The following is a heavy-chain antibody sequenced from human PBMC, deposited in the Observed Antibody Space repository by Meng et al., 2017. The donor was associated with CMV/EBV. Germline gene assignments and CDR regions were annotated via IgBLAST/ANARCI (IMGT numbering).Heavy chain of an antibody. CDR2: IYYSGST. D-gene: IGHD6-13*01. J-gene: IGHJ4*02. CDR1: GGSISSSSYY. CDR3: ARLAAAGLATLDY. V-gene: IGHV4-39*01. Sequence: SETLSLTCTVSGGSISSSSYYWGWIRQPPGKGLEWIRSIYYSGSTYYNPSLKSRVTISVDTSKNQFSLKLSSVTAADTAVYYCARLAAAGLATLDYWGQGTLVTVSS.